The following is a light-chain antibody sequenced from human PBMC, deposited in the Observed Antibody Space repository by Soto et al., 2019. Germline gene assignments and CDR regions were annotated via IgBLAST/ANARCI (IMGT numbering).Light chain of an antibody. V-gene: IGKV3-15*01. J-gene: IGKJ1*01. Sequence: EVVLTQSPATLSVSPGAGATLSCRASQSVGSNLAWYQQKPGQTPRVLIYGASTRAIGIPARFSGSGAGTDYTLTISSLEPEDFAVYYCQQYKNWRTFGQGTKVDIK. CDR3: QQYKNWRT. CDR1: QSVGSN. CDR2: GAS.